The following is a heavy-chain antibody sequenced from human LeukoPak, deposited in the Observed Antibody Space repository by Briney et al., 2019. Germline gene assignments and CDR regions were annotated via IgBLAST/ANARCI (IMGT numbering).Heavy chain of an antibody. CDR1: GFPFIEYS. D-gene: IGHD5-12*01. CDR3: AREGRVSGYDFDC. CDR2: INSDGSSI. V-gene: IGHV3-74*03. J-gene: IGHJ4*02. Sequence: GGSLRLSCTASGFPFIEYSMNWVRQAPGKGLVWVSRINSDGSSITYADSVKGRFTISRDNAKNTLYLQMNSLRVEDTAVYYCAREGRVSGYDFDCWGQGTLVTVSS.